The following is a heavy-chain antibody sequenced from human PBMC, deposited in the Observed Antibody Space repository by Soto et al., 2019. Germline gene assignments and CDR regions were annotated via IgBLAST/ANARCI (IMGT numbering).Heavy chain of an antibody. CDR1: GGSISDYY. CDR3: ARGSSYTSPDF. Sequence: SETLSPTCTVSGGSISDYYWSWIRQPAGKGLEWIGRIYSSGRTNYSPSLKSRVTMSIDTSKSQVSLKLNSVTAADTAVYYCARGSSYTSPDFWGQGTLVTVSS. CDR2: IYSSGRT. V-gene: IGHV4-4*07. D-gene: IGHD2-2*02. J-gene: IGHJ4*02.